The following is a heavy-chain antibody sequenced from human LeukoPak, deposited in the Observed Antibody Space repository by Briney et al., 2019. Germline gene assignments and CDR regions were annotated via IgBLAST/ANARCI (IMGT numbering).Heavy chain of an antibody. CDR1: GDPISSGRYS. CDR2: MYTSGST. V-gene: IGHV4-61*02. Sequence: PSQTLSLTCSVSGDPISSGRYSWRPIRQAAGEGLERIGRMYTSGSTNNNPSLKSRVTISVDTSKNQFTLKLSSVTAADTAVYYCARAHYDFWRGGIGIWGQGTMVTVSS. J-gene: IGHJ3*02. CDR3: ARAHYDFWRGGIGI. D-gene: IGHD3-3*01.